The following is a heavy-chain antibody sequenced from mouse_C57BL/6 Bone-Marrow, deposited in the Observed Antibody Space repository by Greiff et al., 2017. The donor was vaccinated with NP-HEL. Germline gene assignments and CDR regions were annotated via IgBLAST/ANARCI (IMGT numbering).Heavy chain of an antibody. V-gene: IGHV1-74*01. Sequence: QVQLQQSGAELVKPGASVKVSCKASGYTFTSYWMHWVKQRPGQGLEWIGRIHPSDSDTNYNQKFKGKATLTVDKSSSTAYMQLSSLTSEDSAVYYCASYGNYEPDWFAYWGQGTLVTVSA. D-gene: IGHD2-1*01. CDR2: IHPSDSDT. CDR3: ASYGNYEPDWFAY. CDR1: GYTFTSYW. J-gene: IGHJ3*01.